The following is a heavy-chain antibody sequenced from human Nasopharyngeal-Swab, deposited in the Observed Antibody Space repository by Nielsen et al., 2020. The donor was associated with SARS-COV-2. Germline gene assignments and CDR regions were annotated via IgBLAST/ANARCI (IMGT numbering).Heavy chain of an antibody. CDR1: GYTLTELS. V-gene: IGHV1-24*01. D-gene: IGHD5-18*01. CDR2: FDPEDGET. CDR3: TPVGGGYGPFYY. J-gene: IGHJ4*02. Sequence: ASVKVSCKVSGYTLTELSMHWVRQAPGKGLEWVGGFDPEDGETIYAQKFQGRVTMTEDTSTDTAYMELSSLTSEETAVYYCTPVGGGYGPFYYWGQGTLVTVSS.